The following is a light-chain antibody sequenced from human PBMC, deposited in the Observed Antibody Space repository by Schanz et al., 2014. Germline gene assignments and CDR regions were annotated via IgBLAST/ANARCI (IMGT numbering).Light chain of an antibody. CDR1: SSDVGAYND. CDR3: SSYAGSNNSVV. CDR2: DVN. Sequence: QSALTQPRSVSGSPGQSVTISCTGTSSDVGAYNDVSWYQQHPGKAPKLMIYDVNKRPSGVPVRFSGSKSGNTASLTVSGLQAEDEADYYCSSYAGSNNSVVFGGGTKLTVL. V-gene: IGLV2-11*01. J-gene: IGLJ2*01.